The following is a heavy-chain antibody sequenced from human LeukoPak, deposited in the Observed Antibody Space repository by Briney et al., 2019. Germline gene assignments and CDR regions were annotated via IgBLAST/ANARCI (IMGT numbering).Heavy chain of an antibody. J-gene: IGHJ3*02. CDR1: GFTFSSYS. Sequence: GGSLRLSCAASGFTFSSYSMNWVRQAPGKGLEWVSSISSSSSYIYYADSVKGRFTISRDNAKNSLYLQMNSLRAEDTAVYYCARVRKQFGWDAFDIWGQGTMVTVSS. D-gene: IGHD6-6*01. CDR2: ISSSSSYI. V-gene: IGHV3-21*01. CDR3: ARVRKQFGWDAFDI.